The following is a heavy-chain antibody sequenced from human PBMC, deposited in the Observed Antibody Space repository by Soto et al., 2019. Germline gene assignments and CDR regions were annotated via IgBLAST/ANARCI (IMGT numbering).Heavy chain of an antibody. CDR2: ISYDGSNK. D-gene: IGHD5-18*01. Sequence: PXESLRLSCAASGFTFSSYAMHRVRQAPGKRLEWVAVISYDGSNKYYADSVKGRFTISRDNSKNTLYLQMNSLRAEDTAVYYCARDSGDTAMVVFDYWGQGTLVTVSS. J-gene: IGHJ4*02. CDR3: ARDSGDTAMVVFDY. CDR1: GFTFSSYA. V-gene: IGHV3-30*01.